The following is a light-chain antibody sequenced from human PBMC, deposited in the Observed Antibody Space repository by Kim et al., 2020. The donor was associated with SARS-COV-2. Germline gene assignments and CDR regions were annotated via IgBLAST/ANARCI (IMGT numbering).Light chain of an antibody. CDR2: GAS. CDR1: QSVSSTY. Sequence: LSPGERATLSCRTSQSVSSTYLAWYQHKPGQAPRLLIYGASNRATGIPDRFSGSGSGTDFTLTISRLEPEDFAVYYCQQYGSSLYTFGQGTKLEI. V-gene: IGKV3-20*01. J-gene: IGKJ2*01. CDR3: QQYGSSLYT.